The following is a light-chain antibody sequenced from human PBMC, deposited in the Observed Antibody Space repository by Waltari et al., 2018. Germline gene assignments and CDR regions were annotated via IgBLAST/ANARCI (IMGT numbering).Light chain of an antibody. CDR2: GAA. J-gene: IGKJ2*03. Sequence: EIVMTQSPASLSVSPGERATLSCRASESVRTKVAWYQQKPGQAPRLLIYGAATRATGIPARFSGSGSGTDFTLTISSLLPEDFAVYYCQQYDMWPPGIYSFGQGTKLEIK. CDR3: QQYDMWPPGIYS. V-gene: IGKV3-15*01. CDR1: ESVRTK.